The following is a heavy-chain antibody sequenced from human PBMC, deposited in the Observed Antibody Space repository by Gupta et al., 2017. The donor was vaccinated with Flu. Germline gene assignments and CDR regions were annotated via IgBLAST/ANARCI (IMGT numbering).Heavy chain of an antibody. CDR3: ASLRCSGGTCYDTGDY. Sequence: QVQLQESGPGLVKPSQTLSLTCTVSGGSIASDNYFWSWIRQPAGKRLEWIGRIYSRGSTFYNPSLRSRVTISVDTSKNQFSLELRSVTAADTAVYYCASLRCSGGTCYDTGDYWGQGVLVTVSS. J-gene: IGHJ4*02. CDR2: IYSRGST. V-gene: IGHV4-61*02. D-gene: IGHD2-15*01. CDR1: GGSIASDNYF.